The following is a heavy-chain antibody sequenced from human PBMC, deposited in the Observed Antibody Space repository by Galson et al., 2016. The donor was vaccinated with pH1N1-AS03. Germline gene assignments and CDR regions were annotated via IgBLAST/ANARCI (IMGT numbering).Heavy chain of an antibody. V-gene: IGHV1-69*06. D-gene: IGHD3-10*01. CDR2: ISPIFGSA. J-gene: IGHJ4*02. CDR1: GGTLNNYA. CDR3: ARGLTYHFGSGSFF. Sequence: SCKASGGTLNNYAVNWVRQAPGQGLEWMGGISPIFGSANHAQKFQGRVTITADIVTNTAYMELSGLSSEDTAVYYCARGLTYHFGSGSFFWGQGTLVTGSS.